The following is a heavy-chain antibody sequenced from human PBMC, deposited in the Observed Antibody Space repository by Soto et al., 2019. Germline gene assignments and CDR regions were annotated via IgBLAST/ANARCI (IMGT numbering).Heavy chain of an antibody. Sequence: VQLVESGGGVVQPGGSLRLSCAASGFTFSRYDMHWVRQGTGKGLEWVSGIDTTGAPYYSGSVKGRFTISRENAKNSLFLEMDSLRPGDTAVYYCARESSDWSAVDYWGQGTLVTVSS. CDR2: IDTTGAP. V-gene: IGHV3-13*05. D-gene: IGHD6-19*01. CDR3: ARESSDWSAVDY. CDR1: GFTFSRYD. J-gene: IGHJ4*02.